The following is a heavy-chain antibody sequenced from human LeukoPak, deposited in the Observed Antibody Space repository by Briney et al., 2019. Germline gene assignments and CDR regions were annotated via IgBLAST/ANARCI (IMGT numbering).Heavy chain of an antibody. CDR1: GYRFNDEW. J-gene: IGHJ4*02. V-gene: IGHV5-10-1*01. D-gene: IGHD3-10*01. Sequence: GESLKISCKASGYRFNDEWISWVRQMPGKGLEWMGRIDPSDSYTNYGPSFRGHVTISSDMSISTAYLQWSSLEASDTAIYYCARTRSGGYYNPYYFDYWGQGSLVTVSS. CDR2: IDPSDSYT. CDR3: ARTRSGGYYNPYYFDY.